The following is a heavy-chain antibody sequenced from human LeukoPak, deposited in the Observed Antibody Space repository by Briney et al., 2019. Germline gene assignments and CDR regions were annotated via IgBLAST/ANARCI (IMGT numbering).Heavy chain of an antibody. Sequence: SVKVSCKASGGTFSSYAISWVRQAPGQGLEWMGGIIPIFGTANYAQKFQGRVTITADESTSTAYMELSSLRSEDTAVYYCARGLKGDYGSGSYWGYYYGMDVWGKGATVTVSS. J-gene: IGHJ6*04. CDR3: ARGLKGDYGSGSYWGYYYGMDV. CDR2: IIPIFGTA. D-gene: IGHD3-10*01. V-gene: IGHV1-69*13. CDR1: GGTFSSYA.